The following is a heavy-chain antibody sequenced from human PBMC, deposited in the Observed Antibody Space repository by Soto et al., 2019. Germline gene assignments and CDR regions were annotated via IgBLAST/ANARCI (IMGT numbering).Heavy chain of an antibody. V-gene: IGHV4-34*01. J-gene: IGHJ6*02. CDR3: ARSIVVVPAERPFYYYYGMDV. D-gene: IGHD2-2*01. CDR1: GGSFSGYY. Sequence: SETLSLTCAVYGGSFSGYYWSWIRQPPGKGLEWIGEINHSGSTNYNPSLKSRVTISVDTSKNQSSLKLSSVTAADTAVYYCARSIVVVPAERPFYYYYGMDVWGQGTTVTVSS. CDR2: INHSGST.